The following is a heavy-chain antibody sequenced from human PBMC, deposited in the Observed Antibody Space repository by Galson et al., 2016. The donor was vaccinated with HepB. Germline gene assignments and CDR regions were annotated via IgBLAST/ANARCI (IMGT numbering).Heavy chain of an antibody. CDR3: AKSAGRAVTTLDYYYGMDV. CDR2: ISGSSSSI. J-gene: IGHJ6*02. V-gene: IGHV3-23*01. CDR1: GFTFSSYA. Sequence: SLRLSCAASGFTFSSYAMNWVRQAPGKGLEWVSIISGSSSSIYYADSMKGRFTVSRDNSKNTLFLQMNSLRAEDTAVYYCAKSAGRAVTTLDYYYGMDVWGQRTTVTVSS. D-gene: IGHD4-17*01.